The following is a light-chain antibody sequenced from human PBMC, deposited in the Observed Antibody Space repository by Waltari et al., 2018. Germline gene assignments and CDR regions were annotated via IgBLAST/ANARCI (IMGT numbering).Light chain of an antibody. Sequence: DVVMTQTPLSLPVTLGQPASISCRSPISLLYNGNTYLSWFHQRPGQAPRRLIYKVSNRDSGVPDRFTGSGSGTAFTLRISRVEAEDVGIYYCMQGIHWRTFGQGTKLEIK. V-gene: IGKV2-30*01. CDR1: ISLLYNGNTY. J-gene: IGKJ2*01. CDR3: MQGIHWRT. CDR2: KVS.